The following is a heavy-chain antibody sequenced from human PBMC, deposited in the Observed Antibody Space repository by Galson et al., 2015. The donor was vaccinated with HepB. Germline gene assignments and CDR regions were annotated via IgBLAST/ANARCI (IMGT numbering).Heavy chain of an antibody. J-gene: IGHJ6*03. CDR1: GFTFSDYY. CDR2: ISSSGSTI. Sequence: SLRLSCAASGFTFSDYYMSWIRQAPGKGLEWVSYISSSGSTIYYADSVKGRFTISRDNAKNSLYLQMNSLRAEDTAVYYCARAPAGQSYYYYYMDVWGKGTTVTVSS. CDR3: ARAPAGQSYYYYYMDV. D-gene: IGHD2-2*01. V-gene: IGHV3-11*01.